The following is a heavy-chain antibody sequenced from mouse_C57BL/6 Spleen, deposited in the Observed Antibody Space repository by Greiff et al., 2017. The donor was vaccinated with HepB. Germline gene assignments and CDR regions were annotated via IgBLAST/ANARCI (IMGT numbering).Heavy chain of an antibody. CDR2: IHPNSGST. CDR1: GYTFTSYW. CDR3: ARYGSSWGDY. Sequence: QVQLQQPGAELVKPGASVKLSCKASGYTFTSYWMHWVKQWPGQGLEWIGMIHPNSGSTNYNEKFKSKATLTVDKSSSTAYMQLSSLTSEDSAVYYCARYGSSWGDYWGQGTSVTVSS. D-gene: IGHD1-1*01. V-gene: IGHV1-64*01. J-gene: IGHJ4*01.